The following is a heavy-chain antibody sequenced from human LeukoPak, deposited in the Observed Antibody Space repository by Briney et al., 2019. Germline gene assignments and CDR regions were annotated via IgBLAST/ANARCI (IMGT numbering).Heavy chain of an antibody. J-gene: IGHJ3*02. CDR3: ASPFGVVAAFDI. V-gene: IGHV4-30-2*01. CDR2: IYHSGST. Sequence: KPSQTLSLTCTVSGGSISSGGYYWSWIRQPPGKGLEWIGYIYHSGSTYYNPSLKSRVTISVDRSKNQFSLKLSSVTAADTAVYYCASPFGVVAAFDIWGQGTMVTVSS. CDR1: GGSISSGGYY. D-gene: IGHD3-3*01.